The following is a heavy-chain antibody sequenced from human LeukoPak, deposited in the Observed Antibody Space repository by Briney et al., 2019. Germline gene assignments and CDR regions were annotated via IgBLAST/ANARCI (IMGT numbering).Heavy chain of an antibody. V-gene: IGHV1-69*13. CDR3: ALLVRGVIILDY. CDR1: GGTFSSYA. J-gene: IGHJ4*02. D-gene: IGHD3-10*01. Sequence: SVTVSCKASGGTFSSYAISWVRQAPGQGLEWMGGIIPIFGTANYAQKFQGRVTITADESTSTAYMELSSLRSEDTAVYYCALLVRGVIILDYWGQGTLVTVSS. CDR2: IIPIFGTA.